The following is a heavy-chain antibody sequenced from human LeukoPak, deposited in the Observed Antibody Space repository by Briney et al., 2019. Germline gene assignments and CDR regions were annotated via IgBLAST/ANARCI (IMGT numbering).Heavy chain of an antibody. CDR3: ASSYLVATPYYFDY. J-gene: IGHJ4*02. V-gene: IGHV3-53*01. CDR1: GFTVSSNY. CDR2: IYSGGST. D-gene: IGHD5-12*01. Sequence: QTGGSLRLSCAASGFTVSSNYMSWVRQAPGKGLEWVSVIYSGGSTYHADSVKGRFTISRDNSKNTLYLQMNSLRAEDTAVYYCASSYLVATPYYFDYWGQGTLVTVSS.